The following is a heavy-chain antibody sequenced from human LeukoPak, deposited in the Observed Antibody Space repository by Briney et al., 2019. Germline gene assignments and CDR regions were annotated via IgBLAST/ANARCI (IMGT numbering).Heavy chain of an antibody. V-gene: IGHV3-30-3*01. CDR2: ISYDGSNK. J-gene: IGHJ4*02. CDR1: GFTFSSYA. Sequence: PGGSLRLSCAASGFTFSSYAMHWVRQAPGKGLEWVAVISYDGSNKYYADSVKGRFTISRDNSKNTLYLQMNSLRAEDTAVYYCARDFRSIAAAGTVFDYWGQGTLVTVSS. CDR3: ARDFRSIAAAGTVFDY. D-gene: IGHD6-13*01.